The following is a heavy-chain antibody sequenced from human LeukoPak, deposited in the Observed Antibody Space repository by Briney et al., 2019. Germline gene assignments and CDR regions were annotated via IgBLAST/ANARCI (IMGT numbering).Heavy chain of an antibody. CDR1: GYTFTGYY. CDR3: ARGRGPYYCVMDV. Sequence: ASVKVSCKASGYTFTGYYIHWVRQAPGQGLEWMGWINPNSGGTKCAQKFQGRVTMTRDTSISTAYMELRRLTADDTAVYYCARGRGPYYCVMDVWGQGTTVTVSS. V-gene: IGHV1-2*02. CDR2: INPNSGGT. D-gene: IGHD3-10*01. J-gene: IGHJ6*02.